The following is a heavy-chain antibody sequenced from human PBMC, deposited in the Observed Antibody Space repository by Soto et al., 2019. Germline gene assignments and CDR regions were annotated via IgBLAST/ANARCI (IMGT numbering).Heavy chain of an antibody. D-gene: IGHD1-7*01. CDR3: ARGVMVELRRGNQNWLDP. CDR1: GYSISSGYY. Sequence: SETLSLTCAVSGYSISSGYYWGWIRQPPGKGLEWIGSIYHSGSTYYNPSLKSRVTISVDTSKNQFSLKLSSVTAADTAVYYCARGVMVELRRGNQNWLDPWGQGTLVTVSS. CDR2: IYHSGST. J-gene: IGHJ5*02. V-gene: IGHV4-38-2*01.